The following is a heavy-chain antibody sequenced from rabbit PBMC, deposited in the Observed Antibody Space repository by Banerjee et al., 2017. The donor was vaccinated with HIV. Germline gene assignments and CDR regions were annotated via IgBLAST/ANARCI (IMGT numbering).Heavy chain of an antibody. Sequence: QEQLVESGGGLVQPEGSLTLTCKASGFSFSSSYWICWVRQAPGKGLEWIACMHADSVGSTYYASWAKGRFTISKTSSTTVTLQMTSLTAADTASYFCARYDSSAWVLPLWGPGTLVTVS. J-gene: IGHJ4*01. V-gene: IGHV1S45*01. CDR1: GFSFSSSYW. CDR3: ARYDSSAWVLPL. D-gene: IGHD4-1*01. CDR2: MHADSVGST.